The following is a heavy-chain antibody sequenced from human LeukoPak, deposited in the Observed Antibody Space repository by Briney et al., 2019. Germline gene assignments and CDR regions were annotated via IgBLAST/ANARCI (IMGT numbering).Heavy chain of an antibody. CDR3: ARGEWSSGILPTHYYYYGMDV. D-gene: IGHD6-25*01. V-gene: IGHV3-23*01. Sequence: GVSLRLSCAASGFTFSSYAMSWVRQAPGKGLEWVSVIGGSGGSTYYADSVKGRFTISRDNSKNTLYLQMNSLRAEDTAVYYCARGEWSSGILPTHYYYYGMDVWGQGTTVTVSS. J-gene: IGHJ6*02. CDR1: GFTFSSYA. CDR2: IGGSGGST.